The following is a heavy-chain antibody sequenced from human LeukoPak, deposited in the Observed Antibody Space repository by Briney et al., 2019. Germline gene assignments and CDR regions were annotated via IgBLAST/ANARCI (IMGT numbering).Heavy chain of an antibody. Sequence: ASVKVSCKASGYTFTSYGISWVRQAPGQGLEWMGWISAFNGNTNYAQKLQGRVTMTTDTSTSTAYMELRSLRSDATAVYYCAREAIAAAGNWFDPWGQGTLVTVSS. CDR3: AREAIAAAGNWFDP. V-gene: IGHV1-18*01. CDR1: GYTFTSYG. D-gene: IGHD6-13*01. CDR2: ISAFNGNT. J-gene: IGHJ5*02.